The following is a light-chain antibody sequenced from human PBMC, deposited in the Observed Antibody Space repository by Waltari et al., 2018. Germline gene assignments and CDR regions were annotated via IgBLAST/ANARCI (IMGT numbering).Light chain of an antibody. Sequence: SYELTQPPSVSVSPGQTASITCSGDILGNKYASWYQQKPVQSPLLVSYQYTKRPSEIPGRFSGSKSANAATLTITGTQAMDEADYYCQALGTGAWVFGGGTKLTVL. CDR2: QYT. J-gene: IGLJ3*02. CDR1: ILGNKY. V-gene: IGLV3-1*01. CDR3: QALGTGAWV.